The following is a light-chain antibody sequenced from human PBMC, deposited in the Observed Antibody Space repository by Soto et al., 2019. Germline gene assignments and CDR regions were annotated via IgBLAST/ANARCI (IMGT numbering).Light chain of an antibody. V-gene: IGKV3-15*01. CDR3: QQYNNWPPIT. CDR2: GAS. J-gene: IGKJ5*01. Sequence: EFVLTQSPGTLSLSPGERATLSCRASQSVSSNLAWYQQKPGQAPRLLIYGASTRATGIPARFSGSGSGTEFTLTISSLQSEDFAVYYCQQYNNWPPITFGQGTRLEIK. CDR1: QSVSSN.